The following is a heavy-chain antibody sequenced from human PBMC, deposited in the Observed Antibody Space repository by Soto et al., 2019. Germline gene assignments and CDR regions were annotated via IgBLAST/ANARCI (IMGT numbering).Heavy chain of an antibody. D-gene: IGHD3-3*01. CDR2: IYYSGST. V-gene: IGHV4-59*01. J-gene: IGHJ6*02. Sequence: SETLSLTCTVSGGSISSYYWSWIRQPPGKGLEWIGYIYYSGSTNYNPSLKSRVTISVDTSKNQFSLKLSSVTAADTAVYYCARGDFWSGYFSVKVGGPYGMDVWGQGTTVTVS. CDR3: ARGDFWSGYFSVKVGGPYGMDV. CDR1: GGSISSYY.